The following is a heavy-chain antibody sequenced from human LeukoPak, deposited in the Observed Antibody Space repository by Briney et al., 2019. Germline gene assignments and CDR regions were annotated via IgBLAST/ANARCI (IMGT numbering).Heavy chain of an antibody. J-gene: IGHJ2*01. CDR3: ARLIGGVGYFDL. Sequence: SETLSLTCTVSGGSIGSYYWSWIRQPPGKGLEWIGYIYDSGSTKYNPSLKGRVTISVDMSKNQFSLHLTSVTAADTAVYYCARLIGGVGYFDLWGRGTLVTVSS. V-gene: IGHV4-59*08. CDR1: GGSIGSYY. CDR2: IYDSGST.